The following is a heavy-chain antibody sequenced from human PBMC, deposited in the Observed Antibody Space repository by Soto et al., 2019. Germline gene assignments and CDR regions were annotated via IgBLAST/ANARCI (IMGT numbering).Heavy chain of an antibody. D-gene: IGHD1-26*01. Sequence: EAQLVEAGGGLVQPGGSLRLSCAASGFTFSSDWMHWVRQAPGEGLVWVSRVNPDGSSTNYADSVKGRFTISRDNAKNTLYLQMNSLTAEDTAVYYCARGRSGKNGYFDYWGQGTQVTVSS. CDR2: VNPDGSST. J-gene: IGHJ4*02. CDR1: GFTFSSDW. CDR3: ARGRSGKNGYFDY. V-gene: IGHV3-74*01.